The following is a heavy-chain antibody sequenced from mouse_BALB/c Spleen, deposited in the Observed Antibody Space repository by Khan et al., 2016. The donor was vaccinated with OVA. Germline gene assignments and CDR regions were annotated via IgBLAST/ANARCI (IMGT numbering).Heavy chain of an antibody. CDR3: ERKEDYGSSHLNYYAMGY. V-gene: IGHV1-87*01. CDR2: IYPGDGDT. D-gene: IGHD1-1*01. Sequence: VQLQESGAELARPGASVKLSCKASGYTFTSYWMQWVKQRPGQGLEWIGAIYPGDGDTRYTQKFKGKATLTADKSSSTAYMQLSSLASEDSAVEYCERKEDYGSSHLNYYAMGYYGQETSVTVAS. J-gene: IGHJ4*01. CDR1: GYTFTSYW.